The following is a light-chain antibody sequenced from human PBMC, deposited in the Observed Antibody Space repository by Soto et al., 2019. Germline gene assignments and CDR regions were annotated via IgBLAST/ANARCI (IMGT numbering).Light chain of an antibody. CDR3: QQSYSTPRK. V-gene: IGKV1-39*01. CDR2: AAS. Sequence: DIQMTQSPSSLSASVGDRVTISCRASQTISSYLNWYQQKPGKAPKLLIYAASSLQSGVPSRFSGGGSGADFTLTNSGLQPEDFATYYCQQSYSTPRKFGPGTKVEIK. CDR1: QTISSY. J-gene: IGKJ1*01.